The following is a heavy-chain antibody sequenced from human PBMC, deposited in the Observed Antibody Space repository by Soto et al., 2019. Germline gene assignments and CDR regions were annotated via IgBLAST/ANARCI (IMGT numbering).Heavy chain of an antibody. CDR3: ARGQVTTFDY. J-gene: IGHJ4*02. CDR1: GFTFSSYS. CDR2: ISSSSSTI. D-gene: IGHD4-4*01. V-gene: IGHV3-48*01. Sequence: EVQLVESGGGLVQPGGSLRLSCAASGFTFSSYSMNWVRQAPGKGLEWVSYISSSSSTIYYEDSVKGRFTISRDNAKKSLYLQMNSLRAEDTAVYYCARGQVTTFDYWGQGTLVTVSS.